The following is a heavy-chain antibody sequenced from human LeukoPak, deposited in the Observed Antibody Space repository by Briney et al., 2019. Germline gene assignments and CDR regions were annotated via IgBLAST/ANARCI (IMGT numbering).Heavy chain of an antibody. CDR3: AKDIGSSRGWYFDL. V-gene: IGHV3-9*03. CDR1: GFTFDDYA. Sequence: PGGSLRLSCAASGFTFDDYAMHWVRQAPGKGLEWVSGISWNSGSIGYADSVKGRFTISRDNAKNSLYLQMNSLRAEDMALYYCAKDIGSSRGWYFDLWGRGTLVTVSS. J-gene: IGHJ2*01. CDR2: ISWNSGSI. D-gene: IGHD2-2*01.